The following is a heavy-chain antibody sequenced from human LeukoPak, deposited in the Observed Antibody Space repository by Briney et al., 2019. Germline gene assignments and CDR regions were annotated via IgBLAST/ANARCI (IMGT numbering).Heavy chain of an antibody. D-gene: IGHD5-18*01. CDR2: ISSSGSTK. J-gene: IGHJ4*02. CDR3: ARDNTHGYSQPGY. Sequence: GGSLRLSCAASGFTFSDYYMSWIRQAPGKGPGWVSYISSSGSTKYYADSVKGRFTISRDNAKNSLYLQMNSLRAEDTAVYYCARDNTHGYSQPGYWGQGTLVTISS. CDR1: GFTFSDYY. V-gene: IGHV3-11*04.